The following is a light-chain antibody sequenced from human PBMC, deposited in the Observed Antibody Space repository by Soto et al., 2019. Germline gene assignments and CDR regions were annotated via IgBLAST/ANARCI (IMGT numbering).Light chain of an antibody. V-gene: IGLV7-43*01. CDR2: DTS. Sequence: QAVVTQEPSLTVSPGGTVTLTCAFNTGTVTPNNFANWFQQKPGQTPRSLIYDTSRKHSWTPARFSASVLGDKAALTLSGVQPEDGADYFCLLSPGPVWVFVGGTQLTVL. J-gene: IGLJ7*01. CDR3: LLSPGPVWV. CDR1: TGTVTPNNF.